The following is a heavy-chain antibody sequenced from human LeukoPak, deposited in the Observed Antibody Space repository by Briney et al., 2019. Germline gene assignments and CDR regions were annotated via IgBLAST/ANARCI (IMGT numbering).Heavy chain of an antibody. J-gene: IGHJ4*02. CDR3: ARHGDYYDSSGFDY. V-gene: IGHV4-39*01. Sequence: SETLSLTCTVSGGSISRSSYYWGWIRQPPGKGLEWIGSIYYSGSTYYNPSLKSRVTISVDTSKNQFSLKLSSVTAADTAVYYCARHGDYYDSSGFDYWGQGTLVTVSS. CDR2: IYYSGST. CDR1: GGSISRSSYY. D-gene: IGHD3-22*01.